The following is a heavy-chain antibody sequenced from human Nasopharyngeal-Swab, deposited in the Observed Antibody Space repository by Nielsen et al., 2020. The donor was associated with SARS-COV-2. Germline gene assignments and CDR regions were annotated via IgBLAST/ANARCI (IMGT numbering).Heavy chain of an antibody. CDR1: GFTFDEYA. CDR3: AKDMGGYTGYDDYFYGLDV. CDR2: IRWNRDEGI. J-gene: IGHJ6*02. V-gene: IGHV3-9*01. D-gene: IGHD5-12*01. Sequence: SLKISCAASGFTFDEYAMHWVRQAPGKGLEWVSGIRWNRDEGISYADSVKGRFTISRDNAKNALYLKMDSLRPEDTALYYCAKDMGGYTGYDDYFYGLDVWGQGTTVTVSS.